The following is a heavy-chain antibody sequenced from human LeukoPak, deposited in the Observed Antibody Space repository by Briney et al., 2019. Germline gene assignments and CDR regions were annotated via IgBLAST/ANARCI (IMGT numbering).Heavy chain of an antibody. CDR2: INHSGST. CDR3: AREGGYGDYPFDY. J-gene: IGHJ4*02. D-gene: IGHD4-17*01. Sequence: SETLSLTCAVYGGSFSGYYWSWIRQPPGKGLEWIGEINHSGSTNYNPSLKSRVTISVDTSKNQFSLKLSSVTAADTAVYYCAREGGYGDYPFDYWGQGTPVTVSS. CDR1: GGSFSGYY. V-gene: IGHV4-34*01.